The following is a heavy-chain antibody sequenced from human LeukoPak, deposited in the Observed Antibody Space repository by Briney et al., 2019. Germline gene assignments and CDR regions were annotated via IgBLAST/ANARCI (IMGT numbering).Heavy chain of an antibody. CDR3: ARGYSGNVFYGDYNFDY. Sequence: SQTLSLTCAVSGGSISSGDYSWSWIRQPPGEGLEWIGFIYNSGNTYYNPSLKSRVTISVDTSKNQFSLKLSSVTAADTAVYYCARGYSGNVFYGDYNFDYWGQGTLVTVSS. J-gene: IGHJ4*02. V-gene: IGHV4-30-4*07. D-gene: IGHD4-17*01. CDR2: IYNSGNT. CDR1: GGSISSGDYS.